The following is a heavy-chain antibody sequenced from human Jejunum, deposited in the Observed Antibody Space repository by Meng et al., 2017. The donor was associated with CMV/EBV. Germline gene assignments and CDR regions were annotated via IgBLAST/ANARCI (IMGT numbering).Heavy chain of an antibody. V-gene: IGHV3-43*01. D-gene: IGHD2-8*01. CDR2: IKLEGENT. CDR3: AKATSVSCLNGVCIAKHFDH. J-gene: IGHJ4*02. CDR1: EYT. Sequence: EYTRHRVSQVPGKGREWVARIKLEGENTYYAEAVKSRFTISRDNSRNSLHIQMNSLRREDSALYFCAKATSVSCLNGVCIAKHFDHWGQGTQVTVSS.